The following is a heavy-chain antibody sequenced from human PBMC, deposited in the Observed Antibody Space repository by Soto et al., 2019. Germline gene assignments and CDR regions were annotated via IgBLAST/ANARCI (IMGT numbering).Heavy chain of an antibody. CDR3: ASAMTMGWSPQGY. CDR1: GFNFGGYT. D-gene: IGHD3-10*01. Sequence: PGGSLRLSCAASGFNFGGYTMSWVRQAPGKGLEWISSISSSDTYIFYADTVKGRFIISRDNAKNSVYLQINRLRTDDTALYYCASAMTMGWSPQGYWGQGTPVTVSS. J-gene: IGHJ4*02. V-gene: IGHV3-21*04. CDR2: ISSSDTYI.